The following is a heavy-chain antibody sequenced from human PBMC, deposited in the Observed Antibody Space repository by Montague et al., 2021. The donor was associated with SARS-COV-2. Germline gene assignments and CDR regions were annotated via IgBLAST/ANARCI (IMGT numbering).Heavy chain of an antibody. Sequence: ISGDSVSSNSVAWGWIRQSPSRGLEWLGRTYYRSKWYSDYAPSVRGRLTVNPDASKNEFSLELNYVTPEDTAVYYCVRYSGWFYFDFWGQGTLVTVSS. CDR3: VRYSGWFYFDF. CDR2: TYYRSKWYS. J-gene: IGHJ4*02. CDR1: GDSVSSNSVA. D-gene: IGHD6-19*01. V-gene: IGHV6-1*01.